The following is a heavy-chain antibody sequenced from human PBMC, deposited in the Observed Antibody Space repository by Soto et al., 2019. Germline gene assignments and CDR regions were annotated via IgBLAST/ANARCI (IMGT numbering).Heavy chain of an antibody. J-gene: IGHJ4*02. CDR1: GGTFSSYA. CDR2: IIPIFGTA. D-gene: IGHD3-22*01. V-gene: IGHV1-69*06. Sequence: QVQLVQSGAEVKKPGSSVKVSCKASGGTFSSYAISWVRQAPGQGLEWMGGIIPIFGTANYAQKFQDRVTMTTDTSTSTAHMELRSLRSDDTAVYYCARARYYYDTSAYYPFDYWGQGTLITVSA. CDR3: ARARYYYDTSAYYPFDY.